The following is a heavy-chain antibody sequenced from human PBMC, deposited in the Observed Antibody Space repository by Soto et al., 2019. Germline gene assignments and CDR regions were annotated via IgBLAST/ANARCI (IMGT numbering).Heavy chain of an antibody. CDR1: GYTFTSYD. J-gene: IGHJ6*02. CDR3: ARQYRYYDFWSGYWNGMDV. D-gene: IGHD3-3*01. Sequence: ASVKVSCKASGYTFTSYDINWVRQATGQGLEWMGWMNPNSGNTGYAQKFQGRVTMTRNTSISTAYMELSSLRSEDTAVYYCARQYRYYDFWSGYWNGMDVWGQGTTVTVSS. CDR2: MNPNSGNT. V-gene: IGHV1-8*01.